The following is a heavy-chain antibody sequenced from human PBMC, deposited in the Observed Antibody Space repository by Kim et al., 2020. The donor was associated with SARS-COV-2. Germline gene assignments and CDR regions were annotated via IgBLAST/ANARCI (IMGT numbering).Heavy chain of an antibody. CDR2: IYYSGST. J-gene: IGHJ3*02. D-gene: IGHD6-19*01. V-gene: IGHV4-39*01. Sequence: SETLSLTCTVSGGSISSSSYYWGWIRQPPGKGLEWIGSIYYSGSTYYNPSLKSRVTISVDTSKNQFSLKLSSVTAADTAVYYCARHGSGISSGWRDAFDIWGQGTMVTVSS. CDR1: GGSISSSSYY. CDR3: ARHGSGISSGWRDAFDI.